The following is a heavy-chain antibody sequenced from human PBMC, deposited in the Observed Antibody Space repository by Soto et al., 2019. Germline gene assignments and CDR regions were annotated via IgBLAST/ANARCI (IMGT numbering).Heavy chain of an antibody. Sequence: EVQLVESGGGLVQPGRSLRLSCAASGFTFDDYAMHWVRQAPGKGLEWVSGISWNSGSIGYADSVKGRFTISRDNAKNSLYLQMNSLRAEDTALYYCAKDLRGSLLPRLDDAFDIWGQGTMVTVSS. CDR1: GFTFDDYA. CDR2: ISWNSGSI. CDR3: AKDLRGSLLPRLDDAFDI. D-gene: IGHD3-22*01. J-gene: IGHJ3*02. V-gene: IGHV3-9*01.